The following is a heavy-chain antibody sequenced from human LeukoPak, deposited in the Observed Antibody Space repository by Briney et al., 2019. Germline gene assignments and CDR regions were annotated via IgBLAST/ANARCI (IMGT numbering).Heavy chain of an antibody. Sequence: GGSLRLSCAASGFTFSSYAMSWVRQAPGKGLEWVSAISGSGGSTYYADSVKGRFTISRDNSKSTLYLQMNSLRAEDTAVYYCAKDGSSGCSFDYWGQGTLVTVSS. D-gene: IGHD6-19*01. CDR1: GFTFSSYA. CDR3: AKDGSSGCSFDY. CDR2: ISGSGGST. J-gene: IGHJ4*02. V-gene: IGHV3-23*01.